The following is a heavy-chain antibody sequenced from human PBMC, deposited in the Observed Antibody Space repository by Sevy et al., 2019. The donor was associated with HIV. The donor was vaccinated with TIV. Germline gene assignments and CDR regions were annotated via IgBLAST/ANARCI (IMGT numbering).Heavy chain of an antibody. V-gene: IGHV3-15*01. CDR1: GFTFNKAW. Sequence: GESLKISCVASGFTFNKAWMSWVRQAPGKGLEWVGRIKSKTDGATRDLAAPVKGRIIISRDDSKNTLYLQISNLKIEDTGVYFCAAGVGASDFDYWGQGTLVTVS. CDR2: IKSKTDGATR. J-gene: IGHJ4*02. CDR3: AAGVGASDFDY. D-gene: IGHD1-26*01.